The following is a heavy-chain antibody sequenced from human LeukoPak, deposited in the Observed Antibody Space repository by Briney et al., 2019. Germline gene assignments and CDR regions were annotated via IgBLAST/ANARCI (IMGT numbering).Heavy chain of an antibody. CDR1: GFTFSNSG. V-gene: IGHV3-30*18. D-gene: IGHD2-2*01. CDR3: AKGRRRPKDIVVVPAAPPADYYYYYGMDV. CDR2: ISYDGSNK. J-gene: IGHJ6*02. Sequence: GGSLRLSCAASGFTFSNSGIHWVRQAPGKGLEWVAIISYDGSNKYYADSVKGRFTISRDNSKNTLYLQMNSLRAEDTAVYYCAKGRRRPKDIVVVPAAPPADYYYYYGMDVWGQGTTVTVSS.